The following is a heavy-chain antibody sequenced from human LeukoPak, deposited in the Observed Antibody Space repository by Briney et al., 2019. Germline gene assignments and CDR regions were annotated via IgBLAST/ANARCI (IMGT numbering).Heavy chain of an antibody. CDR2: IYTSGST. CDR3: AGDRDYSNTFDY. D-gene: IGHD4-11*01. V-gene: IGHV4-4*07. CDR1: GGSISSYY. J-gene: IGHJ4*02. Sequence: SETLSLTCTVSGGSISSYYWSWIRQPAGKGLEWIGRIYTSGSTNYNPSLKSRVTMSVDTSKNQFSLKLSSVTAADTAVYYCAGDRDYSNTFDYWGQGTLVTVSS.